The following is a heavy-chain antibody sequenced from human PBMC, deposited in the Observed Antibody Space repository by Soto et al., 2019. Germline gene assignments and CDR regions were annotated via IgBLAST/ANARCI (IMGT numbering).Heavy chain of an antibody. V-gene: IGHV4-59*01. CDR3: ARDQGGEFLKGSGMDV. Sequence: QLKLKESGPGLVKPSETLSLTCPVSGDSIIRYYGSWIRRSPGKGLEWIGYIYYSGETNYNPSVKSRVTISVDRTKNQFSLKLSSVTAADTAVYYCARDQGGEFLKGSGMDVWGQGTTVTVSS. J-gene: IGHJ6*02. CDR1: GDSIIRYY. D-gene: IGHD3-10*01. CDR2: IYYSGET.